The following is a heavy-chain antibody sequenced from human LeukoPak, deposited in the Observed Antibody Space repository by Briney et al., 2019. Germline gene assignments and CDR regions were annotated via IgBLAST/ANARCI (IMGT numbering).Heavy chain of an antibody. D-gene: IGHD3-16*02. CDR2: IKSKTDGGTT. V-gene: IGHV3-15*07. CDR1: GFTFSNAW. Sequence: GGSLRLSCAASGFTFSNAWMNWVRQAPGKGLEWVGRIKSKTDGGTTDYAAPVKGRFTISRDDSKNTLYLQMNSLKTEDTAVYYCTTTYYDYVWGSYRKHLDYWGQGTLVTVSS. CDR3: TTTYYDYVWGSYRKHLDY. J-gene: IGHJ4*02.